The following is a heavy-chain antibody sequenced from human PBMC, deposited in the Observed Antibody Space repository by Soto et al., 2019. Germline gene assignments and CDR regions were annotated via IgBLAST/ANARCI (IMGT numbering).Heavy chain of an antibody. V-gene: IGHV3-21*01. CDR2: ISSSSSYI. CDR1: GFTFSSYS. J-gene: IGHJ3*02. Sequence: EVQLVESGGGLVKPGGSLRLSCAASGFTFSSYSMNWVRQAPGKGLEWVSSISSSSSYIYYADSVKGRFTISRDNAKNSLYLQMNSLRAEDTAVYYCAHRHGGYFDWLSNPDAFDIWGQGTMVTVSS. D-gene: IGHD3-9*01. CDR3: AHRHGGYFDWLSNPDAFDI.